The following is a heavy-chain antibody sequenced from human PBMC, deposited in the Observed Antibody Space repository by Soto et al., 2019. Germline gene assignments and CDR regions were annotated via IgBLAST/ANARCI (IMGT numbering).Heavy chain of an antibody. V-gene: IGHV1-18*01. CDR2: ISTYDGNT. CDR1: GYSFTIYG. CDR3: ARDRGRSCIGCICPFDY. J-gene: IGHJ4*02. D-gene: IGHD2-15*01. Sequence: QVQLVQSGAEVKKPGASVRVSCKASGYSFTIYGITWVRHAPGQGLEWMGWISTYDGNTNYAQNFQGRVSMARDTSTSTAYMELRSLRSDDTAVYYCARDRGRSCIGCICPFDYWGQGTLVTVSS.